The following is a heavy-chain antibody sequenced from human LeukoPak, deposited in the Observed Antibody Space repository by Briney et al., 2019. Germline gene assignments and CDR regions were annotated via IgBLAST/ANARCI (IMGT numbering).Heavy chain of an antibody. J-gene: IGHJ4*02. CDR2: ISYDGSNK. D-gene: IGHD3-10*01. V-gene: IGHV3-30*18. Sequence: PGRSLRLSCAASGFTFSSYGMHWVRQAPGKGLEWVAVISYDGSNKYYADSVKGRFTISRDNSKNTLYLQMNSLRAEDTAVYYCAKDFGTMVRGVTGDYWGQGTLVTDSS. CDR1: GFTFSSYG. CDR3: AKDFGTMVRGVTGDY.